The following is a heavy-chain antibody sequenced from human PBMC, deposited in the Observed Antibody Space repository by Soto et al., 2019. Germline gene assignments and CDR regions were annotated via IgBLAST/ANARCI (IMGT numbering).Heavy chain of an antibody. V-gene: IGHV4-59*01. CDR2: IYYSGST. J-gene: IGHJ3*02. Sequence: PSETLSLTCTVSGGSISSYYWSWIRQPPGKGLEWIGYIYYSGSTNYNPSLKSRVTISVDTSKNQFSLKPSSVTAADTAVYYCVGSRSAFDIWGQGTMVTVSS. CDR1: GGSISSYY. CDR3: VGSRSAFDI. D-gene: IGHD3-16*01.